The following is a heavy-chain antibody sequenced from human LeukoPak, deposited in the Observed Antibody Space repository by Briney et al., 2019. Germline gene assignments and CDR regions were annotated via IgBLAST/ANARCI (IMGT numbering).Heavy chain of an antibody. Sequence: ASVKVSCKASGGTFSSYAISWVRQAPGQGLEWMGGIIPIFGTANYAQKFQGRVTITADESTSTAYMELSSLRSGDTAVYYCARGYYDILTGYRPPLWFDPWGQGTLVTVSS. CDR1: GGTFSSYA. J-gene: IGHJ5*02. CDR3: ARGYYDILTGYRPPLWFDP. CDR2: IIPIFGTA. D-gene: IGHD3-9*01. V-gene: IGHV1-69*01.